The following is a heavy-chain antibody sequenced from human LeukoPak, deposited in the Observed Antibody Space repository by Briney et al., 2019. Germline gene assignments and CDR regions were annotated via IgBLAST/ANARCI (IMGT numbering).Heavy chain of an antibody. CDR3: ATKKNYGDNYFDS. CDR2: INRGDGIT. V-gene: IGHV1-46*02. Sequence: ASVKVSCKASGNRVKIYYLLYGRHAPGQGLEWMGIINRGDGITGYAQRFQGRVTLTRDTSTSTAYMELSSLRSEDPAIQYGATKKNYGDNYFDSWGQGTVVTVSS. J-gene: IGHJ4*02. D-gene: IGHD4-17*01. CDR1: GNRVKIYY.